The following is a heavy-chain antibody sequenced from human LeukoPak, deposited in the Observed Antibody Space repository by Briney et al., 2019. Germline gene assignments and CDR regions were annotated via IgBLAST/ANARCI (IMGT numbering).Heavy chain of an antibody. Sequence: GASVKVSCKVSGYTLTELSKHWVRQAPGKGLEWMGGFDPEDGETIYAQKFQGRVTMTEDTSTDTAYMELSSLRSEDTAVYYCATDPGDGYNIGAFDIWGQGTMVTVSS. J-gene: IGHJ3*02. V-gene: IGHV1-24*01. CDR2: FDPEDGET. CDR1: GYTLTELS. CDR3: ATDPGDGYNIGAFDI. D-gene: IGHD5-24*01.